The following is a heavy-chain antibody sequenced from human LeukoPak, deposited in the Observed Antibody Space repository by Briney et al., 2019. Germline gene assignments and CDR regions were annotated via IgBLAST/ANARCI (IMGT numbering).Heavy chain of an antibody. CDR2: IYTSGST. D-gene: IGHD2-21*02. J-gene: IGHJ5*02. CDR1: GGSISSYY. V-gene: IGHV4-4*07. Sequence: SETLSLTCTVSGGSISSYYWSWIRQPAGKELEWIGRIYTSGSTNYNPSLKSRVTMSVDTSKNQFSLKLSSVTAADTAVYYCARGLAYCGGDCYSNWFDPWGQGTLVTVSS. CDR3: ARGLAYCGGDCYSNWFDP.